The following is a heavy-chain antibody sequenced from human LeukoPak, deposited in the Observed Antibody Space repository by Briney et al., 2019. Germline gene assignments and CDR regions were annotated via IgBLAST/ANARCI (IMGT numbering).Heavy chain of an antibody. Sequence: GGSLRLSCEASGFFFSSYVMSCVRQAPGKGLEWVSAIGGYGDSTYYADSVKGRFTISRDNSNNTLYLQMNSLRAEDTAVYYCAKVLPTEWDVPDDAFDIWGQGTTVTVSS. CDR2: IGGYGDST. J-gene: IGHJ3*02. V-gene: IGHV3-23*01. CDR3: AKVLPTEWDVPDDAFDI. D-gene: IGHD1-26*01. CDR1: GFFFSSYV.